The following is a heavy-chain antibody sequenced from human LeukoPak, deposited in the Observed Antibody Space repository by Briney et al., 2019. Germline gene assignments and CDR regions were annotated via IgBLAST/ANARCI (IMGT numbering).Heavy chain of an antibody. V-gene: IGHV4-59*01. J-gene: IGHJ4*02. CDR3: ARGFCSGGSCPTFDY. CDR1: GGSISSYY. CDR2: IYYSGST. Sequence: SETLSLTCTVSGGSISSYYWSWIRQPPGKGLEWIGYIYYSGSTNYKSSLKSRVTISGDTSKNQFSLKLSSVTAADTAVYYCARGFCSGGSCPTFDYWGQGTLVTVSS. D-gene: IGHD2-15*01.